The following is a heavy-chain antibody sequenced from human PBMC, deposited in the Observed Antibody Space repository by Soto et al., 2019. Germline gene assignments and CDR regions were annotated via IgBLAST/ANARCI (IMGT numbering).Heavy chain of an antibody. CDR1: GFTFSSYG. Sequence: QVQLAESGGGVVQPGRSLRLSCAASGFTFSSYGMHWVRQAPGKGLEWVAVISYDGSNKYYADSVKGRFTISRDNSKNTLYLQMNSLRAEDTAVYYCAKETYYYDSSRYFDYWGQGTLVTVSS. CDR3: AKETYYYDSSRYFDY. CDR2: ISYDGSNK. V-gene: IGHV3-30*18. J-gene: IGHJ4*02. D-gene: IGHD3-22*01.